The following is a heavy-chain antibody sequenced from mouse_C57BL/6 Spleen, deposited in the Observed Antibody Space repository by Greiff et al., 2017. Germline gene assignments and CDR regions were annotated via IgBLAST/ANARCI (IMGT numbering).Heavy chain of an antibody. J-gene: IGHJ3*01. V-gene: IGHV5-17*01. D-gene: IGHD4-1*01. Sequence: DVKLVESGGGLVKPGGSLKLSCAASGFTFSDYGMHWVRQAPEKGLEWVAYISSGSSTIYYADTVKGRFTISRDNAKNTLFLQMTSLRSEDTAMYYCAELGEAWFAYWGQGTLVTVSA. CDR3: AELGEAWFAY. CDR2: ISSGSSTI. CDR1: GFTFSDYG.